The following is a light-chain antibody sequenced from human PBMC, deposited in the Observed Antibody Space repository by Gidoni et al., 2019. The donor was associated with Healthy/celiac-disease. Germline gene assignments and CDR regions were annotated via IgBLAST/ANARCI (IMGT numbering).Light chain of an antibody. CDR3: SSYTRSSTLV. Sequence: QSALTQPASVSGSPGQSITISCTGTSSDVGVYNYVSWYQQHPGKAPKLTIYEVSNRPSGVSNRFSGSKSGNTASLTISGLQAEDEADYYCSSYTRSSTLVFGGGTKLTVL. CDR1: SSDVGVYNY. V-gene: IGLV2-14*01. CDR2: EVS. J-gene: IGLJ2*01.